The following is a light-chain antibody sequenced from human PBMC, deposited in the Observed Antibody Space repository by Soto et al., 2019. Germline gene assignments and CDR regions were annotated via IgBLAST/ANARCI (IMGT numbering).Light chain of an antibody. Sequence: DIQMTQSPSSLSASVGDRVTITCRASQGIRNFLAWYQQKPGKAPKLLIYGASSLRSGVPSRFSGSGSGTDFTLTISSLQPEDVATYYCQRYNSALRATFGQGTKVDIK. CDR2: GAS. V-gene: IGKV1-27*01. CDR1: QGIRNF. CDR3: QRYNSALRAT. J-gene: IGKJ1*01.